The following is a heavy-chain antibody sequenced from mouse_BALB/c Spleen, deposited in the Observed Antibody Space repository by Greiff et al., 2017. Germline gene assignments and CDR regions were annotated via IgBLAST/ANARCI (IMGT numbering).Heavy chain of an antibody. Sequence: EVQLVESGPELVKPGASVKMSCKASGYTFTSYVMHWVKQKPGQGLEWIGYINPYNDGTKYNEKFKGKATLTSDKSSSTAYMELSSLTSEDSAVYYCARERMGYVYAMDYWGQGTSVTVSS. CDR3: ARERMGYVYAMDY. J-gene: IGHJ4*01. CDR1: GYTFTSYV. V-gene: IGHV1-14*01. D-gene: IGHD2-14*01. CDR2: INPYNDGT.